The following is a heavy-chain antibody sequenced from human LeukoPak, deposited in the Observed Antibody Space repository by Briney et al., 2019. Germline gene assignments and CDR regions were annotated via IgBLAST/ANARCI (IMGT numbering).Heavy chain of an antibody. D-gene: IGHD3-10*01. CDR3: TTDYYGSGSYPDAFDI. V-gene: IGHV3-15*01. CDR2: IKSKTDGGTT. Sequence: GGSLRLSCAASGFTFSNAWMSWVRQAPGKGLEWVGRIKSKTDGGTTDYAAPVKGRFIISRDDSKNTLDLQMNSLKTEDTAVYYCTTDYYGSGSYPDAFDIWGRGTMVTVSS. CDR1: GFTFSNAW. J-gene: IGHJ3*02.